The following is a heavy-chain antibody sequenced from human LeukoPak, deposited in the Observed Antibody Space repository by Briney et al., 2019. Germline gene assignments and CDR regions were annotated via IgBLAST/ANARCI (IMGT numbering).Heavy chain of an antibody. CDR3: ARTTMVRGPPPDY. CDR1: GGSFSGYY. Sequence: PSETLSLTCAVYGGSFSGYYWSWIRQPPGKGLEWIGEINHSGSTNYNPSLKSRVTISVDTSKNQFSLKLSSVTAADTAVYYCARTTMVRGPPPDYWGQGTLVTVSS. D-gene: IGHD3-10*01. J-gene: IGHJ4*02. V-gene: IGHV4-34*01. CDR2: INHSGST.